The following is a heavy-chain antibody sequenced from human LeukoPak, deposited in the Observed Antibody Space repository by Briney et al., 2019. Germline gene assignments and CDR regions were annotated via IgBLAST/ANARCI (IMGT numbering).Heavy chain of an antibody. Sequence: PSGTLPLTCTGSGCTISSYYRSWVRQPPGKGLEYIGFIYYSGSTKYNPSLKSRVTISVDTSKNQFSLKLSPVTAADTAMYYCARRSDSGYDFDYWGQGTLVTVSS. CDR1: GCTISSYY. D-gene: IGHD5-12*01. V-gene: IGHV4-59*01. J-gene: IGHJ4*02. CDR3: ARRSDSGYDFDY. CDR2: IYYSGST.